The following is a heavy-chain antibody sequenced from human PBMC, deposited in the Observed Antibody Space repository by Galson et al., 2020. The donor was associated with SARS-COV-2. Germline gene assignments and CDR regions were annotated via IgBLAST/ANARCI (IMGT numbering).Heavy chain of an antibody. Sequence: ASVQVSCKASGYTFTNYAMHWVRQDPGPRLEWMGWINAGNGNTKYSQKFQGRVTITRDTYASTAYMELSSLRSEDTAVYYCARVYCSSTSGPGYDAFDIWGQGTMVTVSS. CDR1: GYTFTNYA. CDR2: INAGNGNT. CDR3: ARVYCSSTSGPGYDAFDI. V-gene: IGHV1-3*01. J-gene: IGHJ3*02. D-gene: IGHD2-2*01.